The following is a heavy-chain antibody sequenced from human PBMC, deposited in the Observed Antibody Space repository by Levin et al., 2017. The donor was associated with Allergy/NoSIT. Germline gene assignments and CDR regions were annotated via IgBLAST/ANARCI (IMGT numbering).Heavy chain of an antibody. Sequence: GGSLRLSCEVSGITFSTYAMTWVRQAPGKGLEWVSTISSDGGTAYYADSVKGRFTISRDNSRNTLYVQLNSLGADDTAVYYCAGHSTHFDSAGYVYDDYWGQGTVVTVSS. CDR3: AGHSTHFDSAGYVYDDY. CDR2: ISSDGGTA. V-gene: IGHV3-23*01. CDR1: GITFSTYA. D-gene: IGHD5/OR15-5a*01. J-gene: IGHJ4*02.